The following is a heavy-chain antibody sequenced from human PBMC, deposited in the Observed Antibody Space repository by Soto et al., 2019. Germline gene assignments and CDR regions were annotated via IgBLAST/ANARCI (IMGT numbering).Heavy chain of an antibody. Sequence: QVKLVQSGTEVKKPGASMKVSCKASGYTFATSGISWVRQAPGQGLEWMGWISAYNGNTNYEQKLQDRVTMTTDTSTSTAYLELRSLSSDDTAVYYCARAGHYYDSSGYANWGQGTLVTVSS. CDR3: ARAGHYYDSSGYAN. CDR2: ISAYNGNT. CDR1: GYTFATSG. J-gene: IGHJ4*02. V-gene: IGHV1-18*01. D-gene: IGHD3-22*01.